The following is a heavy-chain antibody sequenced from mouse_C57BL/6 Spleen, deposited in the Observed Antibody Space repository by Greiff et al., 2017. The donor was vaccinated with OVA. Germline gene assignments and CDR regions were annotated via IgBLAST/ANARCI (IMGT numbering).Heavy chain of an antibody. J-gene: IGHJ2*01. Sequence: VMLVESGPELVKPGASVKISCKASGYAFSSSWMNWVKQRPGKGLEWIGRIYPGDGDTNYNGKFKGKATLTADKSSSTAYMQLSSLTSEDSAVYFCARGGYDYGFDYWGQGTTLTVSS. CDR1: GYAFSSSW. CDR3: ARGGYDYGFDY. CDR2: IYPGDGDT. V-gene: IGHV1-82*01. D-gene: IGHD2-4*01.